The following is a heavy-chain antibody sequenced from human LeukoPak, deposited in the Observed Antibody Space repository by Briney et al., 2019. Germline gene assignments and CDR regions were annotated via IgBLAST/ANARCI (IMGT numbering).Heavy chain of an antibody. CDR2: ISGSGGST. CDR3: ARDLGSMVRGVIVGGVVFN. Sequence: PSGGSLRLSCAASGFTFSSYAMSWVRQAPGKGLEWVSAISGSGGSTYYADSVKGWFTISRDNSKNTLYLQMNSLRAEDTAVYYCARDLGSMVRGVIVGGVVFNWGQGTLVTVSS. V-gene: IGHV3-23*01. CDR1: GFTFSSYA. J-gene: IGHJ4*02. D-gene: IGHD3-10*01.